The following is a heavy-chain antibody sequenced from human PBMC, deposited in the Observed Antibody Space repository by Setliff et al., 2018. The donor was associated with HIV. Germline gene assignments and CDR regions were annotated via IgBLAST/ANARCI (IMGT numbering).Heavy chain of an antibody. CDR2: VSPYNGNA. Sequence: ASVKVSCKASGYTFTSYGITWVRQAPGQGLEWVGWVSPYNGNADFTQKFQGRVTMTADTSTSTAYMELWSLRSDDTAVYYCARAPGIFRGVTLSYYYMDVWGKGTTVTVS. CDR1: GYTFTSYG. V-gene: IGHV1-18*01. CDR3: ARAPGIFRGVTLSYYYMDV. D-gene: IGHD3-10*01. J-gene: IGHJ6*03.